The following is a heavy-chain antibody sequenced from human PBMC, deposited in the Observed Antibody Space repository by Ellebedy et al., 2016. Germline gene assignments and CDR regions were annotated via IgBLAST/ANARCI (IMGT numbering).Heavy chain of an antibody. J-gene: IGHJ4*01. D-gene: IGHD3-10*01. V-gene: IGHV4-59*08. CDR2: GYGSGST. CDR3: ARPPMGKTAPLDY. CDR1: GVSISSYY. Sequence: GSLRLXXSVSGVSISSYYWSWFRQPPGKGLEWIGIGYGSGSTRYNPSLESRLTISLDTSNNQFSLRLTSVTAADTAVYYCARPPMGKTAPLDYWGQGTLVTVSS.